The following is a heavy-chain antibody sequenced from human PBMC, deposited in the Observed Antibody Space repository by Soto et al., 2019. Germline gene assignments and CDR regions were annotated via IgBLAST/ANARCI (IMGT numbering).Heavy chain of an antibody. D-gene: IGHD1-1*01. CDR1: GFTFSSYV. Sequence: GGSLRLSCSASGFTFSSYVMSWVRQAPGKGLEWVSAISGNGDRTYFGDSVKGRFTVSRDNSKNTLYLQMNSLRAEDTAIYYGAKEYTQLLDHFDYWGQGTLVTVSS. CDR3: AKEYTQLLDHFDY. V-gene: IGHV3-23*01. J-gene: IGHJ4*02. CDR2: ISGNGDRT.